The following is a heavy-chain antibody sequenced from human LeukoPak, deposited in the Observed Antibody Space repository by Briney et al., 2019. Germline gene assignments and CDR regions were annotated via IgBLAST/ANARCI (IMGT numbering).Heavy chain of an antibody. V-gene: IGHV4-59*08. D-gene: IGHD6-13*01. CDR2: IYYSGNT. J-gene: IGHJ6*03. Sequence: SETLSLTCTVSGGSISSYYWSWIRQPPGRGLEWIGYIYYSGNTNYNPSLESRVTISVDTSKNQFSLKLSSVTAADTAVYYCARRGISQGYYMDVWGKGTTVTISS. CDR1: GGSISSYY. CDR3: ARRGISQGYYMDV.